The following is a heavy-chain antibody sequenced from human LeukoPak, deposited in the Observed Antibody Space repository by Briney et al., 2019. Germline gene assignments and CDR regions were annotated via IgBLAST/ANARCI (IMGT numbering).Heavy chain of an antibody. J-gene: IGHJ6*01. Sequence: KSGGSLRLSCAASGVTFSSYTMNWVRQAPGKGLEWVSYISSSSSYIYYADSVKARLTISRDNAENSLYLQMNSLRPEDTAVYYCARGSEGYCSGGGCYYGMDVWGQGTTVTVSS. CDR1: GVTFSSYT. V-gene: IGHV3-21*01. CDR3: ARGSEGYCSGGGCYYGMDV. D-gene: IGHD2-15*01. CDR2: ISSSSSYI.